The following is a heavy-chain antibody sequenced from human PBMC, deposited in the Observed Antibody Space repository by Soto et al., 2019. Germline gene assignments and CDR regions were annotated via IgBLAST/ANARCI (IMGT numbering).Heavy chain of an antibody. D-gene: IGHD3-16*02. CDR2: ISYDGSNK. Sequence: GGSLRLSCAASGFTFSSYGMHWVRQAPGKGLEWVAVISYDGSNKYYADSVKGRFTISRDNSKNTLYLQMNSLRAEDTAVYYCAKALVSGSYPYYYYGMDVWGQGTTVTVSS. J-gene: IGHJ6*02. CDR3: AKALVSGSYPYYYYGMDV. V-gene: IGHV3-30*18. CDR1: GFTFSSYG.